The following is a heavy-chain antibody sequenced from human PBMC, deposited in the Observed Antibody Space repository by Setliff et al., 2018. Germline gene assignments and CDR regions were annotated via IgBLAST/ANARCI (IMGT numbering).Heavy chain of an antibody. CDR1: GYTFISYG. CDR2: IVPVFGTR. V-gene: IGHV1-18*01. CDR3: ARRVSYDSSGYPLGY. Sequence: ASVKVSCKASGYTFISYGISWVRQAPGQGLAWMGGIVPVFGTRNYAQKFQGRVTMTSDTSTNTVYMDLSSLTSEDTAVYFCARRVSYDSSGYPLGYWGQGTLVTVSS. J-gene: IGHJ4*02. D-gene: IGHD3-22*01.